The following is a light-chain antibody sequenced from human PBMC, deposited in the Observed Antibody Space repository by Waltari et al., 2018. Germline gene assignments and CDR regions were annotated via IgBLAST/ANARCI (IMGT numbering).Light chain of an antibody. CDR3: QQYDILPLT. CDR1: HDISNC. J-gene: IGKJ3*01. V-gene: IGKV1-33*01. Sequence: DIQMTQSPSSLSAYVGDRVTITCQASHDISNCLNWYQQKPGKAPKCLIYDASNLEAGVPSRFSGSGSGTHFTLTISSLQPEDIATYYCQQYDILPLTFGPGTKVDLK. CDR2: DAS.